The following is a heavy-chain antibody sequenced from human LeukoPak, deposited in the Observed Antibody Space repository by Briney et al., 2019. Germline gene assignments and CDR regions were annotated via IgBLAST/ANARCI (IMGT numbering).Heavy chain of an antibody. CDR3: ARHGLDPTRFDY. V-gene: IGHV4-59*08. D-gene: IGHD3-9*01. J-gene: IGHJ4*02. Sequence: SETLSLTCTVSGGSISSYYWSWIRQPPGKGLEWIGYIYYSGSINCNPSLKSRVTISVDTSKNQFSLKLSSVTAADTAVYYCARHGLDPTRFDYWGQGTLVTVSS. CDR1: GGSISSYY. CDR2: IYYSGSI.